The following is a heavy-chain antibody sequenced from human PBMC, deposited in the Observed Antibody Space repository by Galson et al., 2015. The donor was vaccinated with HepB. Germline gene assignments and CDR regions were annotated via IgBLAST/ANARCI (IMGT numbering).Heavy chain of an antibody. CDR2: ISSNGGST. D-gene: IGHD5-12*01. V-gene: IGHV3-64D*06. CDR3: VKDWAAPYSGYDFYSYCFDY. J-gene: IGHJ4*02. CDR1: GFTFSSYA. Sequence: SLRLSCAASGFTFSSYAMHWVRQAPGKGLEYVSAISSNGGSTYYADSVKGRFTISRDNSKNTLYLQMSSLRAEDTAVYYCVKDWAAPYSGYDFYSYCFDYWGQGTLVTVSS.